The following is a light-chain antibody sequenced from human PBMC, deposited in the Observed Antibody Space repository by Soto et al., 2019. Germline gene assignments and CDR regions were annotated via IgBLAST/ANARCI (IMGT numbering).Light chain of an antibody. CDR2: DAS. V-gene: IGKV1-5*01. CDR1: QIVSDY. J-gene: IGKJ1*01. CDR3: QQHYTYSWT. Sequence: DIQMTQSPSTLSASVGDRFTISCRASQIVSDYLAWYQQKPGEAPKLLIYDASTLESGVPSRFSGSGSETQFTLTISSLQPEDFATYYCQQHYTYSWTFGQGTKVDIK.